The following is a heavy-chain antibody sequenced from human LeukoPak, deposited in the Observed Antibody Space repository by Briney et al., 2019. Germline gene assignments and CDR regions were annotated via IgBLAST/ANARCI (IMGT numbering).Heavy chain of an antibody. Sequence: SETLSLTCAVYGGSFSGYYWSWIRQPPGKGLGWIGEINHSGSTNYNPSLKSRVTISVDTSKNQFSLKLSSVTAADTAVYYCARASTYYYDSSGFFPWGQGTMVTVSS. V-gene: IGHV4-34*01. D-gene: IGHD3-22*01. CDR3: ARASTYYYDSSGFFP. J-gene: IGHJ3*01. CDR2: INHSGST. CDR1: GGSFSGYY.